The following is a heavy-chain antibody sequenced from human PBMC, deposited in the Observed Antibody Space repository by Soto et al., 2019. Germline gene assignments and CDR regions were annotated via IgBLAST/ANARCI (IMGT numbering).Heavy chain of an antibody. CDR2: IWYDGSNK. D-gene: IGHD2-2*01. CDR1: GFTFSSYG. J-gene: IGHJ6*02. Sequence: QVQLVESGGGVVQPGRSLRLSCAASGFTFSSYGMHWVCQAPGKGLEWVAVIWYDGSNKYYADSVKGRFTISRDNSKNTLYLQMNSLRAEDTAVYYCARESGCSSTSCYYYYYGMDVWGQGTTVTVSS. CDR3: ARESGCSSTSCYYYYYGMDV. V-gene: IGHV3-33*01.